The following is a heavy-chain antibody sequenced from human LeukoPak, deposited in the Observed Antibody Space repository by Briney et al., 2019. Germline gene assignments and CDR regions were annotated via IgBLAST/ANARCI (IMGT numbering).Heavy chain of an antibody. CDR3: ARDGALDY. Sequence: ASVKVSCKASGYTFTNYYMHWLRPPPGQGLEWMGWINPNSGGTNYAQKFQGRVTKTRDTSISTAYMDLSRLGSDDTAVYYCARDGALDYWGQGTLVTVSS. J-gene: IGHJ4*02. CDR1: GYTFTNYY. V-gene: IGHV1-2*02. D-gene: IGHD3-16*01. CDR2: INPNSGGT.